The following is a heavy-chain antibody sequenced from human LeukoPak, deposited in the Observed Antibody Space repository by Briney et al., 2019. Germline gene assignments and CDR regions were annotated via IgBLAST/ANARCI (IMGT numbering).Heavy chain of an antibody. J-gene: IGHJ6*03. D-gene: IGHD3-3*01. V-gene: IGHV1-2*02. CDR3: AKVSTQTPSWSGYFSVGTDYYYMDV. CDR2: INPNSGST. Sequence: ASVKVSCKASGYTLTGYYMHWVRQAPGQGLEWMGWINPNSGSTNYAQKFQGRVTMTRDTSISTAYMELSSLKSDDTAVYFRAKVSTQTPSWSGYFSVGTDYYYMDVWGKGTTVTVSS. CDR1: GYTLTGYY.